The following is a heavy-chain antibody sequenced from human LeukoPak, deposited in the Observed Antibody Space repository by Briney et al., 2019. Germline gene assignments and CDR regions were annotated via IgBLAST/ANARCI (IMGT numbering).Heavy chain of an antibody. D-gene: IGHD3-10*01. CDR1: GFTFTSYW. V-gene: IGHV3-74*01. CDR2: INGDGSST. CDR3: ARGGLRGSSWFDY. Sequence: SGGSLRLSCVASGFTFTSYWMHWVRQAPGKGLVWVSRINGDGSSTIYADSVKGRITIPRDNAKNTLYLQMNSLRGEDTAVYYCARGGLRGSSWFDYWGQGTLVTVSS. J-gene: IGHJ5*01.